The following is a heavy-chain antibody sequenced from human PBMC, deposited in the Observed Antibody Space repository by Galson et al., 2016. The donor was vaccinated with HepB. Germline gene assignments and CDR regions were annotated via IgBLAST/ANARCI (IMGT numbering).Heavy chain of an antibody. CDR2: ITSSGSTT. Sequence: SLRLSCAASGFTFSSYSMNWVRQAPGKGLEWVSYITSSGSTTYYADSVKGRFTISRDNSKTTLYLQMNSLRAEDTAIYYCARGKGSGAFLIDYWGHGTLVSVSS. J-gene: IGHJ4*01. V-gene: IGHV3-48*01. CDR3: ARGKGSGAFLIDY. D-gene: IGHD2/OR15-2a*01. CDR1: GFTFSSYS.